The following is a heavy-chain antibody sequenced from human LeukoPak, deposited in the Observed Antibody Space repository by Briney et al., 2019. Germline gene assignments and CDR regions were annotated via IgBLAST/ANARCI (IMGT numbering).Heavy chain of an antibody. CDR2: ISDADGSIT. D-gene: IGHD2-15*01. CDR3: ARDLSGYSDY. CDR1: GFTLSSYW. Sequence: GGSLRLSCAASGFTLSSYWLHWVRQAPGKGLVWVSRISDADGSITDYADSVRGRFTISRDTAKNTLYLEMNSLGAEDTAVYYCARDLSGYSDYWGQGGLVGVSS. J-gene: IGHJ4*02. V-gene: IGHV3-74*01.